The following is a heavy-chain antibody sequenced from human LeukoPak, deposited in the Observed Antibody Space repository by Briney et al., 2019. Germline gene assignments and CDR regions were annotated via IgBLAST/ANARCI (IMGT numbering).Heavy chain of an antibody. Sequence: PGGSLRLSCAASGFTFSSYAMSWVRQAPGKGLEWVSSISGSGGSTYYADSVKGRFTISRDNSKNTLYVQMNSLRAEDTAVYSCAKGLQWELPFDYWGQGTLVTVCS. D-gene: IGHD1-26*01. CDR2: ISGSGGST. CDR3: AKGLQWELPFDY. J-gene: IGHJ4*02. CDR1: GFTFSSYA. V-gene: IGHV3-23*01.